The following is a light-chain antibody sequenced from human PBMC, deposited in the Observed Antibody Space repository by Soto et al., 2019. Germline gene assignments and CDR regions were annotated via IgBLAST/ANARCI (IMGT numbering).Light chain of an antibody. CDR3: QQYSSWLWT. J-gene: IGKJ1*01. V-gene: IGKV3-15*01. CDR1: QSVSSN. CDR2: GAS. Sequence: EIVMTQSPATLSVSPGERATLSCRASQSVSSNLAWYQQKPGQAPRLLIYGASNGATGVPARISGSVSGTEFTLTIASLQSEDFAVYYCQQYSSWLWTFGQGTKVDIK.